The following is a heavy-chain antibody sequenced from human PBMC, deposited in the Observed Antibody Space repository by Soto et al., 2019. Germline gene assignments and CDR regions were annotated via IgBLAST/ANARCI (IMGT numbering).Heavy chain of an antibody. D-gene: IGHD3-3*01. J-gene: IGHJ5*02. CDR1: GGSISSRSHY. CDR3: ARLTLGPHYDLNSIDP. CDR2: SHYTGSS. Sequence: SETLSLTCTVSGGSISSRSHYWGWIRQPPGKGLEWIVSSHYTGSSYYNTSLKSRVTISVDTSKNEFSLNLSSVTAADTAVYYCARLTLGPHYDLNSIDPRGRGTLVTVSS. V-gene: IGHV4-39*01.